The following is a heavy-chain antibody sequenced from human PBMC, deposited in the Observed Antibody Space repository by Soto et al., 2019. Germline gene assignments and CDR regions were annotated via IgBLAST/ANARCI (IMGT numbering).Heavy chain of an antibody. J-gene: IGHJ4*02. CDR1: GYSFTSYW. CDR3: AVGRWSGYPPLDY. CDR2: IDPSDSYT. D-gene: IGHD3-3*01. V-gene: IGHV5-10-1*01. Sequence: PGESLKISCKGSGYSFTSYWISWVRQMPGKGLEWMGRIDPSDSYTNYSPSFQGHVTISADKSISTAYLQWSSLKASDTAMYYCAVGRWSGYPPLDYWGQGTLVTVSS.